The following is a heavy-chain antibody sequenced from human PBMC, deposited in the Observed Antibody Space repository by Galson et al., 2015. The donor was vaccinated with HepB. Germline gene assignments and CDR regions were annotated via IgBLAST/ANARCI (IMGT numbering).Heavy chain of an antibody. Sequence: SVKVSCKASGYTFTSYGISWVRQAPGQGLEWMGWISAYNGNTNYAQKLQGRVTMTTDTSTSTAYMELRSLRSDDTAVYYCARLSIAAAGTSPHFDYWGQGTLVTVSS. CDR3: ARLSIAAAGTSPHFDY. V-gene: IGHV1-18*01. D-gene: IGHD6-13*01. J-gene: IGHJ4*02. CDR1: GYTFTSYG. CDR2: ISAYNGNT.